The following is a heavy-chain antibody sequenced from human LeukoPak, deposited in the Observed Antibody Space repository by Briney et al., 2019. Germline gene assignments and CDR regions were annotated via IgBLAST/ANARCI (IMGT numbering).Heavy chain of an antibody. CDR2: INPNSGGT. V-gene: IGHV1-2*02. Sequence: GASVKVSCKASGYTFTGYYMHWVRLAPGQGLEWMGWINPNSGGTNYAQNLQGRVTMTRDTSISTAYMELSRLRSDDTAVYYCAREQAVGDRHQKLFDYWGQGTLVTVSS. J-gene: IGHJ4*02. CDR1: GYTFTGYY. CDR3: AREQAVGDRHQKLFDY. D-gene: IGHD3-10*01.